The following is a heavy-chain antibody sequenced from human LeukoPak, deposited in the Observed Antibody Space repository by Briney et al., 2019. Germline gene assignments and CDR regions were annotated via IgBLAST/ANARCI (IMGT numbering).Heavy chain of an antibody. D-gene: IGHD4-17*01. J-gene: IGHJ4*02. CDR1: GFTFSSYS. Sequence: GGSLRLSCAASGFTFSSYSMNWVRQAPGKGLEWVSYISSSSSTIYYADSVKGRFTISRDNAKNSLYLQMNSLRAEDTAVYYCARDPSYGDSRHFDYWGQGTLVTVSS. CDR3: ARDPSYGDSRHFDY. CDR2: ISSSSSTI. V-gene: IGHV3-48*01.